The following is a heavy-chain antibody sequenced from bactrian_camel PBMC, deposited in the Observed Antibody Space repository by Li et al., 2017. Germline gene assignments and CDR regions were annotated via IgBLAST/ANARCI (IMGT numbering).Heavy chain of an antibody. D-gene: IGHD3*01. CDR1: GYTHSGTC. J-gene: IGHJ4*01. CDR3: AAAKGLPELLRGGYLSARSYNY. V-gene: IGHV3S53*01. Sequence: QVQLVESGGGSVQVGGSLKLSCAASGYTHSGTCVGWFRQALGKERERVATMDSNGSTSYADSVKGRFTISQDPTKNAVYLQMDSLTPEDTAMYYCAAAKGLPELLRGGYLSARSYNYWGRGTQVTVS. CDR2: MDSNGST.